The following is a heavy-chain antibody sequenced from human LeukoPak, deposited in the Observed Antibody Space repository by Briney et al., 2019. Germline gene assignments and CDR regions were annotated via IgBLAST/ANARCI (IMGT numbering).Heavy chain of an antibody. Sequence: GGSLRLSCSASGFTFSSDAMHWVRQAPGQGLEYVSGISSNGGSTYYADSVKGRFTISRDNSKNTLYLQMSSLRAEDTAVYYCARGDYGAYYFDYWGQGTLVTVSS. CDR1: GFTFSSDA. CDR3: ARGDYGAYYFDY. D-gene: IGHD4-17*01. V-gene: IGHV3-64D*09. CDR2: ISSNGGST. J-gene: IGHJ4*02.